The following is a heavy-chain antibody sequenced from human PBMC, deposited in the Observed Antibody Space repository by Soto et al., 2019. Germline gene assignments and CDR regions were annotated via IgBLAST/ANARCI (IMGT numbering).Heavy chain of an antibody. D-gene: IGHD2-21*01. CDR1: GYSFISNW. V-gene: IGHV5-51*03. Sequence: EVQLVQSTAEVGKPGETLKISSEASGYSFISNWIGWVRQMPGKGLVWVAIIYPADSDARYSPSFQCRVTISTDKSISTAYPQWRSLQASDTAIYYCAMHGGHTADYYVDSWGQGTLVTVSS. CDR2: IYPADSDA. CDR3: AMHGGHTADYYVDS. J-gene: IGHJ4*02.